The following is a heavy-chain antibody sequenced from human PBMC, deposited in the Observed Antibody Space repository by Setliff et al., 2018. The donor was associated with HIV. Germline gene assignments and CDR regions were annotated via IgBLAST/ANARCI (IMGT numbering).Heavy chain of an antibody. Sequence: ASVKVSCKASGSTFSTYDINWVRQAPGQGPEWMGWMNPNSGNTGYAPKLQGRVTITRDTSASTAYMELSSLRSEDTAVYFCTSDRTAAGKGGNWGQGTLVTVSS. CDR2: MNPNSGNT. D-gene: IGHD6-13*01. J-gene: IGHJ4*02. V-gene: IGHV1-8*01. CDR3: TSDRTAAGKGGN. CDR1: GSTFSTYD.